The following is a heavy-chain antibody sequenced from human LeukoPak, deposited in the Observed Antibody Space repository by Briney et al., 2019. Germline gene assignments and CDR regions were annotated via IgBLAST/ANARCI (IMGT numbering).Heavy chain of an antibody. CDR3: SREDYVTLRYLVL. D-gene: IGHD3-16*01. CDR2: INWNSGST. V-gene: IGHV3-20*04. CDR1: GFTFDDYG. Sequence: GGPLRLSCTASGFTFDDYGMSWVRQAPGMGLQWVAGINWNSGSTTYSDAVKGRVAISRHNGKNALYLHMDSLRDEDTALQYCSREDYVTLRYLVLWGEGTLVSVSS. J-gene: IGHJ4*02.